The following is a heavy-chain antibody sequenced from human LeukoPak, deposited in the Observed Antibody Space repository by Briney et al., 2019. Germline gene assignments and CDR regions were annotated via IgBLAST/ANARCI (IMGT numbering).Heavy chain of an antibody. CDR1: GYTFTSCD. CDR2: MNPNSGNT. J-gene: IGHJ4*02. D-gene: IGHD1-14*01. CDR3: ARERGNRNFDS. V-gene: IGHV1-8*03. Sequence: ASVTVSFTASGYTFTSCDINWVRQAPGQGLEWMGWMNPNSGNTGYAQKFQGRVTITRNTSISTAYMELSSLRSEDTAVYYCARERGNRNFDSSGQGTLVTVSS.